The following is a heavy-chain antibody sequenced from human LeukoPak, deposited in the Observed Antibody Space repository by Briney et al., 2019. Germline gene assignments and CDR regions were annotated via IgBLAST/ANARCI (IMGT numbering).Heavy chain of an antibody. D-gene: IGHD3-16*01. Sequence: GGSLRLSCAASGFTVSSNYMSWVRQAPGKGLEWVSVIYSGGSTYYADSVKGRFTISRDNAKNSLYLQMNSLRAEDTAVYYCAREHSWGDFDYWGQGTLVTVSS. J-gene: IGHJ4*02. CDR3: AREHSWGDFDY. V-gene: IGHV3-66*01. CDR2: IYSGGST. CDR1: GFTVSSNY.